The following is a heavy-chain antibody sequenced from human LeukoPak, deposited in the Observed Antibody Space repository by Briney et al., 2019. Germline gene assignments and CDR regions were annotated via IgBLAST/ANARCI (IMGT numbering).Heavy chain of an antibody. D-gene: IGHD1-1*01. CDR2: ISGSGGST. CDR1: GFTFSSYA. Sequence: GGSLRLSCAASGFTFSSYAMSWVRQAPGKGLEWVSAISGSGGSTYYADSVKGRFTISRDNSKNTLYLQMNSLRAEDTAVYYCARLEREPTWTIDYWGQGTLVTVSS. J-gene: IGHJ4*02. V-gene: IGHV3-23*01. CDR3: ARLEREPTWTIDY.